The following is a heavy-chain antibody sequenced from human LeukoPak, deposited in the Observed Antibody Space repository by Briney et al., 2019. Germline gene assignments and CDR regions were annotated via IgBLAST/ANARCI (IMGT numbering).Heavy chain of an antibody. D-gene: IGHD2-21*02. V-gene: IGHV1-69*05. J-gene: IGHJ3*02. CDR1: GGTFSSYA. CDR3: AREVHGGDCYAFDI. CDR2: IIPIFGTA. Sequence: GASVKVSCKASGGTFSSYAISWVRQAPGQGLVWMGGIIPIFGTANYAQKFQGRVTITTDESTSTAYMELSSLRSEDTDVYYCAREVHGGDCYAFDIWGQGTMVTVSS.